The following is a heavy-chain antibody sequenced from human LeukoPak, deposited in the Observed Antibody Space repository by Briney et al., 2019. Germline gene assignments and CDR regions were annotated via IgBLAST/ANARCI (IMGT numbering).Heavy chain of an antibody. Sequence: PSETLSLTCTVSGGSINTYYWSWIRQPPGKGLEWIGYIYYSGSTNYNPSLKSRVTISVDTSKNQFSLKLSSVTAADTAVYYCARSTVAGGIDYWGQGTLVTVSS. CDR2: IYYSGST. D-gene: IGHD6-19*01. V-gene: IGHV4-59*01. CDR1: GGSINTYY. J-gene: IGHJ4*02. CDR3: ARSTVAGGIDY.